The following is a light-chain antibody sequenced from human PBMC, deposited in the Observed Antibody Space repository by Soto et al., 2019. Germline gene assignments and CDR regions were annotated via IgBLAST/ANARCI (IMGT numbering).Light chain of an antibody. CDR1: SSDVGSYDY. CDR2: EVS. V-gene: IGLV2-14*01. Sequence: ALTQPASVSGSPGQSITISCTGTSSDVGSYDYVSWYQQHPGKAPKLMIYEVSNRPSGVSNRFSGSKSGNTASLTISGLQAEDEADYYCSSYTSSGTYVFGAGTKVTVL. J-gene: IGLJ1*01. CDR3: SSYTSSGTYV.